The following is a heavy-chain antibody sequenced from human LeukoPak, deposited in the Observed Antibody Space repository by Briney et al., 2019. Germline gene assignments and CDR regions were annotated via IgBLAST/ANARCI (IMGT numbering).Heavy chain of an antibody. J-gene: IGHJ5*02. CDR3: ARNSGWELLGRWFDP. D-gene: IGHD1-26*01. CDR1: GGSISSSSYY. Sequence: SETLSLTCTVSGGSISSSSYYWGWIRQPPGKGLEWIGNIYYSGYTYYNPSLKSRVTISVDTSKNQFSLKLSSVTAADTAVYYCARNSGWELLGRWFDPWGQGTLATVSS. V-gene: IGHV4-39*01. CDR2: IYYSGYT.